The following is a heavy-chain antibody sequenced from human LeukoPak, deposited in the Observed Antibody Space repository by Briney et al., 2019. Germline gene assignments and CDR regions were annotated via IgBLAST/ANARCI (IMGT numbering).Heavy chain of an antibody. J-gene: IGHJ4*02. D-gene: IGHD3-22*01. CDR2: ISSSGGNT. CDR3: AKTYYYDTSGYYSFPN. V-gene: IGHV3-23*01. CDR1: GFTFSTYA. Sequence: GGSLRLSCAASGFTFSTYAMTWVRQAPGKGLDWVSSISSSGGNTYYADSMKGRFNISRDNSKNTLYLQLNSLRVENTAVYYCAKTYYYDTSGYYSFPNWGQGTQVTVSS.